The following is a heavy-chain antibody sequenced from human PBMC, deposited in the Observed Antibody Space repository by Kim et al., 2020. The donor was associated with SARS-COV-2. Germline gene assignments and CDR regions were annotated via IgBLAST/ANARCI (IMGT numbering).Heavy chain of an antibody. D-gene: IGHD4-17*01. CDR1: GFTFSSYS. CDR3: ARSPFGDYDGGFDY. V-gene: IGHV3-21*01. Sequence: GGSLRLSCAASGFTFSSYSMNWVRQAPGKGLEWVSSISSSSSYIYYADSVKGRFTISRDNAKNSLYLQMNSLRAEDTAVYYCARSPFGDYDGGFDYWGQGTLVTVSS. CDR2: ISSSSSYI. J-gene: IGHJ4*02.